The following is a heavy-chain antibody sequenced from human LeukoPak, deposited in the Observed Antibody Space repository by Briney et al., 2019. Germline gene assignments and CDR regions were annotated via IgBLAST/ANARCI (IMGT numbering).Heavy chain of an antibody. CDR3: ARDDRSDY. Sequence: GESLKISCKGSGYSFTSYWIGWVRQMPGKGLEWMGIIYPGDSDARYSPSFQGQVTISVDKSISTAYMELSRLRSDDTAVYYCARDDRSDYWGQGTLVTVSS. J-gene: IGHJ4*02. D-gene: IGHD1-1*01. CDR1: GYSFTSYW. CDR2: IYPGDSDA. V-gene: IGHV5-51*01.